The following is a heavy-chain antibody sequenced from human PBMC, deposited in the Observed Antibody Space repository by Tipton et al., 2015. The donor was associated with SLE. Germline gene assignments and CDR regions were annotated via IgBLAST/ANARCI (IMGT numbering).Heavy chain of an antibody. CDR3: ARAPGAYYSSGVRGLFDY. CDR2: MYYSGST. J-gene: IGHJ4*02. D-gene: IGHD6-19*01. Sequence: TLSLTCTVSGGSISSGYYYWGWIRQPPGKGLEWIGSMYYSGSTFYNPSLKSRVTISADTSKNQFSLELSSVTAADTAVYYCARAPGAYYSSGVRGLFDYWGQGTLVTVSS. CDR1: GGSISSGYYY. V-gene: IGHV4-39*01.